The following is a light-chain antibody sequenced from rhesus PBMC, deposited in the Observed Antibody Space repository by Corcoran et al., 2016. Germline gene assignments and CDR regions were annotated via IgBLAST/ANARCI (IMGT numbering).Light chain of an antibody. CDR3: LQHSNWPYS. CDR1: QSVSSS. CDR2: GAS. V-gene: IGKV3-24*01. Sequence: EIVMTQSPATLSLSPGERATLSCRASQSVSSSLAWYQQKPGQAPRLLIYGASRRATGIPDRFSGSGSGTDFTLTISSLEPEDVAVYYCLQHSNWPYSFGQGTKVEIK. J-gene: IGKJ2*01.